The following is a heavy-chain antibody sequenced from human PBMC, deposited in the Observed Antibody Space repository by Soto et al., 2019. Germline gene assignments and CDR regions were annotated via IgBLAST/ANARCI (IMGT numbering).Heavy chain of an antibody. D-gene: IGHD2-2*01. CDR2: MNPNSGNT. J-gene: IGHJ3*01. CDR1: GYTFTDYD. Sequence: QVQLVQSGAEVRRPGTSVMVSCKTSGYTFTDYDINWVRQATGQGLEWMGWMNPNSGNTGYAQKFQGRVSMTRNTATSTAHIELSSLRSDDTAIYYCARDSSTTNPVWGQGTMVTVSS. CDR3: ARDSSTTNPV. V-gene: IGHV1-8*01.